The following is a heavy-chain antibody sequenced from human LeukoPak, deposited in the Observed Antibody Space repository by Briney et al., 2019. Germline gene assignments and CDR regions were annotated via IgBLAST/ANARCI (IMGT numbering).Heavy chain of an antibody. V-gene: IGHV1-18*01. D-gene: IGHD6-13*01. CDR1: GYTFATSS. Sequence: ASVNVSCKASGYTFATSSISWVRQAPGQRLEWMGWISPNSGNTQYAQKVQGRVTMTADTFTNTAYMELRNLRSDDTALYCCTRVRDSSNWWGALDIWGQGTMVTVSS. CDR3: TRVRDSSNWWGALDI. CDR2: ISPNSGNT. J-gene: IGHJ3*02.